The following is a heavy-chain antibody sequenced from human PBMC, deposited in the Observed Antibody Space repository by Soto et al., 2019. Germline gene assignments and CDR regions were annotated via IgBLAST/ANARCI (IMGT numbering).Heavy chain of an antibody. J-gene: IGHJ4*02. V-gene: IGHV1-8*02. CDR1: GYTFTDYD. Sequence: QVQLMQSGAEVRKPGASVKVSCKASGYTFTDYDINWVRQATGQGLEWLGWMTPKSGYTGYGQKFQRRVTLTRDTSRGTAYMELSSLTSEGTGVYYCTRNVYNTGDFDHWCQGTLVIVSS. CDR2: MTPKSGYT. CDR3: TRNVYNTGDFDH. D-gene: IGHD1-20*01.